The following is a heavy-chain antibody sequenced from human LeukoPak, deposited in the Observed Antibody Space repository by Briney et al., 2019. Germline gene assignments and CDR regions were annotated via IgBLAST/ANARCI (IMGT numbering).Heavy chain of an antibody. CDR1: GFTFDDYA. J-gene: IGHJ5*02. V-gene: IGHV3-9*01. CDR3: ARAQRGYSYGYSFDP. D-gene: IGHD5-18*01. CDR2: VSWNSATI. Sequence: SLRLSCTASGFTFDDYAMHWVRQAPGKGLEWVSGVSWNSATIGYADSVRGRFTISRDNAKNSLYLQVNSLRAEDTALYYCARAQRGYSYGYSFDPWGQGTLATVSS.